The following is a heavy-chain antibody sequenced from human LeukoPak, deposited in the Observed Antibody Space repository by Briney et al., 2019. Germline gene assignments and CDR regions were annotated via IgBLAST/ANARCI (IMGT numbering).Heavy chain of an antibody. CDR2: INAGNGNT. Sequence: ASVKVSCKASGYTSTSYAMHWVRQAPGQRLEWMGWINAGNGNTKYSQKFQGRVTITRDTSASTAYMELSSLRSEDTAVYYCARAVDIVATIFDYWGQGTLVTVSS. V-gene: IGHV1-3*01. J-gene: IGHJ4*02. CDR3: ARAVDIVATIFDY. D-gene: IGHD5-12*01. CDR1: GYTSTSYA.